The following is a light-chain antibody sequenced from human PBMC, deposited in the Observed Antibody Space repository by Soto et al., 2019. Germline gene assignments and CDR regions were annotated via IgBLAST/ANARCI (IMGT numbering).Light chain of an antibody. J-gene: IGKJ1*01. Sequence: EIVLTQSPATLSLSPGERATLSCRASQNVANYLDWYQQKPGQAPRLLIYESSNRATGIAARFSGSGSGTEFTLTISSLQSEDFAVYYCQQYNNWPVFGQGTKVDIK. V-gene: IGKV3-11*01. CDR2: ESS. CDR1: QNVANY. CDR3: QQYNNWPV.